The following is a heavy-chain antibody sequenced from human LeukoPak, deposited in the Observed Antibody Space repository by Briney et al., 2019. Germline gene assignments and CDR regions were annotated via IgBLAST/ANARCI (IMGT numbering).Heavy chain of an antibody. V-gene: IGHV1-69*04. D-gene: IGHD3-22*01. J-gene: IGHJ4*02. CDR1: GGTFSSYA. CDR2: IIPILGIA. CDR3: ARDPHYDSSGYDQIDY. Sequence: SVKVSCKAYGGTFSSYAISLVRQAPGQGLEWMGRIIPILGIANYAQKFQGRVTITADKSTSTAYMELSSLRSEDTAVYYCARDPHYDSSGYDQIDYWGQGTLVTVSS.